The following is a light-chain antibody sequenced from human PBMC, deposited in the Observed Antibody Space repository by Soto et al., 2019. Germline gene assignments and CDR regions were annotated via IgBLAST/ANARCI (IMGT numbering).Light chain of an antibody. CDR3: QQLNSYRLT. CDR1: QGISSY. CDR2: AVS. V-gene: IGKV1-9*01. J-gene: IGKJ4*01. Sequence: DIQLTQSPSFLSASVVDRVTITCRASQGISSYFAWYQQKPGKAPKLRIYAVSTLQSGVPSRFSRSTSGTEVTLTISSLQPEDFATYYCQQLNSYRLTFGGGTKVEIK.